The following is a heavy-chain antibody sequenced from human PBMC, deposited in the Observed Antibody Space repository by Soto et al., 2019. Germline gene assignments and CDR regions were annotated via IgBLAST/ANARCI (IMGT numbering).Heavy chain of an antibody. CDR3: AKERKYQLLGGPYYYDCSMDV. CDR2: ISYAGSNK. D-gene: IGHD2-2*01. CDR1: GFTFSRYG. Sequence: QVQLVESGGGVVQPGRSLRLSCAASGFTFSRYGMHWVRQAPGKGLEWVAVISYAGSNKYYADSVKGRFTISRDNCKNTLYLQMNSLRADDTALYYCAKERKYQLLGGPYYYDCSMDVWRKGSTVTVSS. J-gene: IGHJ6*03. V-gene: IGHV3-30*18.